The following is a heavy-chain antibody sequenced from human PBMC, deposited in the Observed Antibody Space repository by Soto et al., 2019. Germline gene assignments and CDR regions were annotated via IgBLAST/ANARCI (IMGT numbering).Heavy chain of an antibody. CDR3: ARGGRYCSGGSCYSKYNWFDP. CDR1: GYTFTSYD. V-gene: IGHV1-8*01. Sequence: GASVKVSCKASGYTFTSYDINWVRQATGQGLEWMGWMNPNSGNTGYAQKFQGRVTMTRNTSISTAYMELSSLRSEDTAVYYCARGGRYCSGGSCYSKYNWFDPWGQGTLVTVSS. D-gene: IGHD2-15*01. J-gene: IGHJ5*02. CDR2: MNPNSGNT.